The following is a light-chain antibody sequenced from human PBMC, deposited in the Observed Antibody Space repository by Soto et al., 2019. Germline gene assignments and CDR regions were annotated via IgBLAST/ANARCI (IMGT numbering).Light chain of an antibody. J-gene: IGKJ1*01. CDR1: QNVSNN. CDR2: GAS. CDR3: QQYNNWPRT. Sequence: EFVLTKSPATLSFVPGERAPLSWRASQNVSNNLALYQQTPGQAPRLLIYGASTRATGIPARFSGSGSGTEFTLTISSLQSEEFAVYYCQQYNNWPRTFGQGTKVDIK. V-gene: IGKV3-15*01.